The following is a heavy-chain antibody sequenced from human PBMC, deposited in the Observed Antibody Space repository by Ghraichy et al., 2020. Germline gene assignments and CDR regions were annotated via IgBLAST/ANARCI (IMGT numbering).Heavy chain of an antibody. CDR2: ISGSGGST. V-gene: IGHV3-23*01. CDR3: AKDDYSSGSGSYYNNY. CDR1: GFTFSSYA. D-gene: IGHD3-10*01. J-gene: IGHJ4*02. Sequence: GGSLRLSCAASGFTFSSYAMSWVRQAPGKGLEWVSAISGSGGSTYYADSVKGRFTISRDNSKNTLYLQMNSLRAEDTAVYYCAKDDYSSGSGSYYNNYWGQGTLVTVSS.